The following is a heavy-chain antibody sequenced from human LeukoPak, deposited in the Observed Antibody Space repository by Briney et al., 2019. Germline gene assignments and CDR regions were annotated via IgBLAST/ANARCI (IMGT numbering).Heavy chain of an antibody. D-gene: IGHD1-1*01. CDR3: ARTYGNWFDP. V-gene: IGHV3-30*02. Sequence: TGGSLRLSCAASGFTFSSYGMHWVRQAPGKGLEWVAFIRYDGSNKYYADSVKGRFTISRDNSKNTLYLQMNSLRSEDTAVYYCARTYGNWFDPWGQGTLVTVSS. CDR2: IRYDGSNK. CDR1: GFTFSSYG. J-gene: IGHJ5*02.